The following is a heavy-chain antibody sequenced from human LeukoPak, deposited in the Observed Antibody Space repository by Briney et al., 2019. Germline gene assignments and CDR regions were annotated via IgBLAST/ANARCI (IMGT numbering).Heavy chain of an antibody. D-gene: IGHD2-15*01. V-gene: IGHV1-18*01. Sequence: ASVKVSCKASGYTFTSYGISWVRQAPGQGLEWMGWISAYNGNTNYAQKLQGRVTMTTDTSTSTAYMGLRSLRSDDTAVYYCAGGYCSGGSCYGYYYYGMDVWGQGTTVTVSS. CDR3: AGGYCSGGSCYGYYYYGMDV. J-gene: IGHJ6*02. CDR1: GYTFTSYG. CDR2: ISAYNGNT.